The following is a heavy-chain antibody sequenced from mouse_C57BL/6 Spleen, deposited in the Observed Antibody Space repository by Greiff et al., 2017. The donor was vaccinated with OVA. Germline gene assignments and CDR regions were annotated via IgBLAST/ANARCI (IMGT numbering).Heavy chain of an antibody. D-gene: IGHD1-1*01. J-gene: IGHJ2*01. Sequence: DVKLVESGEGLVKPGGSLKLSCAASGFTFSSYAMSWVRQTPEKRLEWVAYISSGGDYIYYADTVKGRFTSSRDNARNTLYLQMSSLKSEDTAMYYCTRDRGITTVVATNYFDYWGQGTTLTVSS. V-gene: IGHV5-9-1*02. CDR3: TRDRGITTVVATNYFDY. CDR2: ISSGGDYI. CDR1: GFTFSSYA.